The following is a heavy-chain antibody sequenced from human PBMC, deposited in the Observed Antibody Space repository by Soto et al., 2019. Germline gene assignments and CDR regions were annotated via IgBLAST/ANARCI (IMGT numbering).Heavy chain of an antibody. J-gene: IGHJ4*02. CDR2: IHYTGST. CDR3: ARGRAVSKSFYFDY. D-gene: IGHD6-19*01. Sequence: SETLSLTCTVSSDSINTNYWNWIRQSPDKGLEWIGYIHYTGSTDQNPSLRSRVIISIDTPKNQFSLTLTSVTAADTAVYFCARGRAVSKSFYFDYWGQGMLVTVSS. CDR1: SDSINTNY. V-gene: IGHV4-59*01.